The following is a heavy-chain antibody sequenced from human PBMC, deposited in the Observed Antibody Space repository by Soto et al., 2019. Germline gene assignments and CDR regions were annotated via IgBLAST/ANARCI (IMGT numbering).Heavy chain of an antibody. Sequence: PGRPLRVSRAACGVTFEAYAMHWVWQATGKGLELVSGICWNSGSIGYADSVKCRFTISRDNTKNSLYLQMNSLRAEDTALYYCAKGYSSSWLPHFDYWGQGTLVTVTS. CDR1: GVTFEAYA. J-gene: IGHJ4*02. D-gene: IGHD6-13*01. V-gene: IGHV3-9*01. CDR3: AKGYSSSWLPHFDY. CDR2: ICWNSGSI.